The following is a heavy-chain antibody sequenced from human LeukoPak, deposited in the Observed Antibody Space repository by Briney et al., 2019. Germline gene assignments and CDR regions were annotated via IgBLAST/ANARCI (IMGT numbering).Heavy chain of an antibody. CDR2: ISGSGGST. CDR1: GFTFSSYA. J-gene: IGHJ5*02. Sequence: QPGGSLRLSCAASGFTFSSYAMSWVRQAPGKGLEWVSAISGSGGSTYYADSVKGRFTISRDNSKNTLYLQMNSLRAEDTAVYYCAKCGDIVVVPAANEESRFDPWGQGTLVTVSS. CDR3: AKCGDIVVVPAANEESRFDP. V-gene: IGHV3-23*01. D-gene: IGHD2-2*01.